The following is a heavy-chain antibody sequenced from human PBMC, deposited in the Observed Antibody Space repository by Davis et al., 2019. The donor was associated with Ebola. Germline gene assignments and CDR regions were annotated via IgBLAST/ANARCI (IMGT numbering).Heavy chain of an antibody. D-gene: IGHD3-3*01. CDR3: ARADHYDFWSGYYRNWFDP. V-gene: IGHV3-7*03. J-gene: IGHJ5*02. CDR1: GFTFSSYW. CDR2: IKQDGSEK. Sequence: GESLKISCAASGFTFSSYWMSWVRQAPGKGLEWVANIKQDGSEKYYVDSVKGRFSISRDNAKKSLCLQMKSLRAEDTAVYYCARADHYDFWSGYYRNWFDPWGQGTLVTVSS.